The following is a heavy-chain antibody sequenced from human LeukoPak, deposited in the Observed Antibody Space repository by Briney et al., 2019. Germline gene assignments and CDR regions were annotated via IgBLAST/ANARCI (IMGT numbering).Heavy chain of an antibody. CDR3: ARGYGLRRHYGDYVSVDYFDY. CDR2: IYTSGST. Sequence: KPSETLSLTCTVSGGSISSYYWSWIRQPAGKGLEWIGRIYTSGSTNYNPSLKSRVTMSVDTSKNQFSLKLSSVTAADTAVYYCARGYGLRRHYGDYVSVDYFDYWGQGTLVTVSS. CDR1: GGSISSYY. V-gene: IGHV4-4*07. J-gene: IGHJ4*02. D-gene: IGHD4-17*01.